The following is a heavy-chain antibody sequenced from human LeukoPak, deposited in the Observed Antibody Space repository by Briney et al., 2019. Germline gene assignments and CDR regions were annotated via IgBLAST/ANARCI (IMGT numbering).Heavy chain of an antibody. J-gene: IGHJ4*02. Sequence: GGSLRLSCAASGFTFSSYSMTWVRQAPGKGLEWVSSISSSSSYIYYADSVKGRFTISRDNSKNTLYLQMNSLRAEDTAVYYCARAGWDDSSGYYLDYWGQGTLVTVSS. CDR1: GFTFSSYS. D-gene: IGHD3-22*01. V-gene: IGHV3-21*01. CDR2: ISSSSSYI. CDR3: ARAGWDDSSGYYLDY.